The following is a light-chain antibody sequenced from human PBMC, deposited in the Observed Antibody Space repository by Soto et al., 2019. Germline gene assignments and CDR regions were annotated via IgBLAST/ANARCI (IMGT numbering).Light chain of an antibody. CDR1: SSDVGGYNY. J-gene: IGLJ2*01. CDR3: SSYTSSSTVV. V-gene: IGLV2-14*01. CDR2: EVS. Sequence: QSALTQPASVSGSPGQSITISCTGTSSDVGGYNYVSWYQQHPGEAPKLMIYEVSNRPSGVSNRFPGSKSGNTASLTISGLQAEYEADYNCSSYTSSSTVVFGGGTKVTVL.